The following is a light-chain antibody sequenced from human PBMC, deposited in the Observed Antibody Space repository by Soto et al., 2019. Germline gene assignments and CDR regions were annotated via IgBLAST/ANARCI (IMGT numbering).Light chain of an antibody. CDR1: QGISSY. CDR2: AAS. V-gene: IGKV1-8*01. CDR3: QQYYSSLPT. J-gene: IGKJ3*01. Sequence: AIRMTQSPSSFSASTGDRVTITCRASQGISSYLAWYQQKPGKAPKLLIYAASTLQSGVPSRFSGSGSGTDFTLTISCLQSEDFATYYCQQYYSSLPTFGPGTKVDIK.